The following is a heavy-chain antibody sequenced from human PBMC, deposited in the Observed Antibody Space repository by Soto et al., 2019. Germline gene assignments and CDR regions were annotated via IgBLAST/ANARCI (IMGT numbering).Heavy chain of an antibody. D-gene: IGHD3-22*01. CDR3: VKDDGGYPSTAPH. V-gene: IGHV3-23*01. CDR2: ISGGGDRT. J-gene: IGHJ4*02. Sequence: EVQLLESGGGLVQPGGSLRLSCAASGITISNYPMSWVRQAPGKGLDWVSGISGGGDRTYDADSAKGRFTISKDISRNSLALQLDSLGVEGTAVYFCVKDDGGYPSTAPHWGQGTLVTVSS. CDR1: GITISNYP.